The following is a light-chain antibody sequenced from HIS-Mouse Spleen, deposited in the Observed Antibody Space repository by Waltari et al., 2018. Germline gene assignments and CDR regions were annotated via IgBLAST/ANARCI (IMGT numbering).Light chain of an antibody. Sequence: QSALTQPASVSGSPGQSITISCTGTSRDVGSYNLFSCYQQHPGKAPKLRIYEGSKRPSGVSNRFSGSKSGNTASLTISGLQAEDEADYYCCSYAGSSTVVFGGGTKLTVL. CDR1: SRDVGSYNL. CDR2: EGS. V-gene: IGLV2-23*01. CDR3: CSYAGSSTVV. J-gene: IGLJ2*01.